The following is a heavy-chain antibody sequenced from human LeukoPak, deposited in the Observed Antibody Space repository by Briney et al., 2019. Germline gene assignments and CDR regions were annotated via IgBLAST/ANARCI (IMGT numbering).Heavy chain of an antibody. CDR1: GFTFSSYG. Sequence: GGSLRLSCAASGFTFSSYGMHWVRQAPGKGLEGVAVIWYDGSNKYYADSVKGRFTISRDNSKNTLYLQMNSLRAEDTAVYYCARDLNLLRYFSKAYYYYGMDVWGQGTTVTVSS. CDR3: ARDLNLLRYFSKAYYYYGMDV. D-gene: IGHD3-9*01. V-gene: IGHV3-33*01. CDR2: IWYDGSNK. J-gene: IGHJ6*02.